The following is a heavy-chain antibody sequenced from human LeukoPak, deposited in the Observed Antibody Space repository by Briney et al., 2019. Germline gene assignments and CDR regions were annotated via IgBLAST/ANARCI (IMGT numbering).Heavy chain of an antibody. J-gene: IGHJ3*01. Sequence: GGSLRLSCAGSGFTMGSYWMSSVRQAPGKGLEWVANIRQDGSEKYYVDSVKGRLTISRDNAKNSLYLQMNSLRAEDTGIYYCARAGYYGDDAFDLWGQGTMVTVSS. CDR3: ARAGYYGDDAFDL. D-gene: IGHD2/OR15-2a*01. CDR1: GFTMGSYW. V-gene: IGHV3-7*01. CDR2: IRQDGSEK.